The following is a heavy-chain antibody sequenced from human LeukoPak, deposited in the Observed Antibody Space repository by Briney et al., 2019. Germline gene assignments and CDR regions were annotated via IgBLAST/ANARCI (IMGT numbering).Heavy chain of an antibody. CDR2: IIPIFGTA. V-gene: IGHV1-69*13. CDR3: ARGISPPFLDY. Sequence: ASVTVSCTASGGSFSSYAISWVRQAPGQGLEWMGGIIPIFGTANYAQKFQGRVTITADESTSTAYMELSSLRSEDTAVYYCARGISPPFLDYWGQGTLVAVSS. D-gene: IGHD2/OR15-2a*01. CDR1: GGSFSSYA. J-gene: IGHJ4*02.